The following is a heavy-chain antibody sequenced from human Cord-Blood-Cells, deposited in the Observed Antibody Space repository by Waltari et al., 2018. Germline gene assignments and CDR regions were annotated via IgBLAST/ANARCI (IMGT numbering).Heavy chain of an antibody. D-gene: IGHD2-21*01. V-gene: IGHV3-74*01. J-gene: IGHJ4*02. CDR2: INSDGSST. Sequence: EVQLVESGGGLVQPGGSLRLSCAASGFTFSSYWMHRVRQAPGKGLVWVSRINSDGSSTSYADSVKGRFTISRDNAKNTLYLQMNSLRAEDTAVYYCVYCGGDCFDYWGQGTLVTVSS. CDR3: VYCGGDCFDY. CDR1: GFTFSSYW.